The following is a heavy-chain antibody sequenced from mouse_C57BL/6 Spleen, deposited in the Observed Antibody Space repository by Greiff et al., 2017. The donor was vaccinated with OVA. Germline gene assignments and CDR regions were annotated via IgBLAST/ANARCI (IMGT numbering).Heavy chain of an antibody. CDR2: IDPSDSYT. CDR3: ARRDYYYGSGGY. CDR1: GYTFTSYW. Sequence: VQLQQPGAELVMPGASVKLSCKASGYTFTSYWMHWVKQRPGQGLEWIGEIDPSDSYTNYNQKFKGKSTLTVDKSSSTAYMQLSSLTSEDSAVYYCARRDYYYGSGGYWGQGTTLTVSS. J-gene: IGHJ2*01. V-gene: IGHV1-69*01. D-gene: IGHD1-1*01.